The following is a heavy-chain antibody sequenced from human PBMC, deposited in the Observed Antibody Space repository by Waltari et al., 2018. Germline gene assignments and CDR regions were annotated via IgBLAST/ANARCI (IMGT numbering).Heavy chain of an antibody. V-gene: IGHV4-59*01. J-gene: IGHJ3*02. CDR2: INYSGGT. Sequence: QVQLQESGPGLVKPSETLSLTCTVSGGSISSYYWSWIRQSPGKGLEWIGYINYSGGTNDNPSLKGRVTISVDTSKNQFSLKLSSVTAADTAVYYCAKNYGGYNDAFDIWGQGTMVTVSS. CDR3: AKNYGGYNDAFDI. D-gene: IGHD5-18*01. CDR1: GGSISSYY.